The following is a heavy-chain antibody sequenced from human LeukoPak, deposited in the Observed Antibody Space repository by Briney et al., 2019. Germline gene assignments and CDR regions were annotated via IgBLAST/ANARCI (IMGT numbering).Heavy chain of an antibody. J-gene: IGHJ4*02. CDR1: GFAVSSNY. CDR3: ARDANRARYFDY. Sequence: PGGSLRLSCAASGFAVSSNYMSWVRQAPGKGLEWVSVIYSGGSTYYADSVKGRFTISRDNSKNTLYLQMNSLRAEDTAVYYCARDANRARYFDYWGQGTLVTVSS. V-gene: IGHV3-66*01. D-gene: IGHD1-14*01. CDR2: IYSGGST.